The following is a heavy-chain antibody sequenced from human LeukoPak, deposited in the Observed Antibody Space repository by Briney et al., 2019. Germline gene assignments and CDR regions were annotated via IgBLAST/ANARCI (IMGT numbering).Heavy chain of an antibody. J-gene: IGHJ3*02. D-gene: IGHD3-10*01. Sequence: PSETLSLTCTVSGGSISRYYWSWIRQPPGKGLEWIGYIYYSGSTNYNPSLKSRVTISVDTSKNQFSLKLSSVTAADTAVYYCARDRPHYYGLDAFDIWGQGTMVTVSS. CDR2: IYYSGST. CDR1: GGSISRYY. CDR3: ARDRPHYYGLDAFDI. V-gene: IGHV4-59*01.